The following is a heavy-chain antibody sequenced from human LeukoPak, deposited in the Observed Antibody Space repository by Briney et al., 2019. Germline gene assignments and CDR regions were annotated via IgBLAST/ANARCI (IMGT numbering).Heavy chain of an antibody. CDR1: GGSFSGYY. J-gene: IGHJ6*03. CDR2: INHSGST. D-gene: IGHD3-22*01. Sequence: SETLSLTCAVYGGSFSGYYWSWIRQPPGKGLEWIGEINHSGSTNYNPSLKSRVTTSVDTSENQFSLKLSSVTAADTAVYYCARQARQYYYDSSGYYYYYYYMDVWVKGTTVTISS. CDR3: ARQARQYYYDSSGYYYYYYYMDV. V-gene: IGHV4-34*01.